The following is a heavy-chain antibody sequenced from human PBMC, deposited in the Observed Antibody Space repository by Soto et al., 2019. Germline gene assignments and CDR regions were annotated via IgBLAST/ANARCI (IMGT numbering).Heavy chain of an antibody. CDR2: IYYSGST. D-gene: IGHD6-19*01. J-gene: IGHJ4*02. CDR1: GGSISSSSYY. V-gene: IGHV4-39*01. CDR3: SKTAVPSRGFTGY. Sequence: QLQLQESGPGLVKPSETLSLTCTVSGGSISSSSYYWGWIRQPPGKGLEWIGSIYYSGSTYYNPSPKGRVPITLRTSKNQFSPKLSSVTAAAPAVYYFSKTAVPSRGFTGYWGQGTLVTVSS.